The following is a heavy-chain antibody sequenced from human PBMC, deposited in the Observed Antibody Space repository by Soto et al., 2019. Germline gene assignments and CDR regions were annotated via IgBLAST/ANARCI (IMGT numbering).Heavy chain of an antibody. CDR2: ISSSSSTI. V-gene: IGHV3-48*02. CDR1: GFTFSSYS. D-gene: IGHD5-12*01. CDR3: ASEVAALNWFDP. J-gene: IGHJ5*02. Sequence: PGGSLRLSCAASGFTFSSYSMNWVRQAPGKGLEWVSYISSSSSTIYYADSVKGRFTISRDNAKNSLYLQMNSLRDEDTAVYYCASEVAALNWFDPWGQGTLVTVSS.